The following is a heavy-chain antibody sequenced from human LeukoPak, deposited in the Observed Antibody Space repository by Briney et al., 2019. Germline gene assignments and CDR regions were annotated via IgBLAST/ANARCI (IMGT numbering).Heavy chain of an antibody. Sequence: PGGSLRLSCAASGFTFSNHAMNWVRQAPGKGLEWVSVINMDGSTYHADSVKGRFTISRDNAKNTVNLHMNTLRVEDTGLYYCTRDSGGDTNGYPSRWGQGTLVTVSS. J-gene: IGHJ4*02. CDR3: TRDSGGDTNGYPSR. CDR2: INMDGST. D-gene: IGHD2-8*01. V-gene: IGHV3-66*01. CDR1: GFTFSNHA.